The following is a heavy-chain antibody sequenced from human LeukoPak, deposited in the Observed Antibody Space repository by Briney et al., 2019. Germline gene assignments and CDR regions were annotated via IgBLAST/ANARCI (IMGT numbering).Heavy chain of an antibody. J-gene: IGHJ3*02. CDR2: ISRTSSYT. V-gene: IGHV3-21*01. Sequence: GGSLRLSCAASGFTFSSYSMNWVRQAPGKGLEWVSSISRTSSYTYFADSVKGRFTISRDNAKNSLYLQMNSLRAEDTAVYYCARRGETTDAFYIWGQVTMVTVSS. CDR3: ARRGETTDAFYI. CDR1: GFTFSSYS. D-gene: IGHD3-16*01.